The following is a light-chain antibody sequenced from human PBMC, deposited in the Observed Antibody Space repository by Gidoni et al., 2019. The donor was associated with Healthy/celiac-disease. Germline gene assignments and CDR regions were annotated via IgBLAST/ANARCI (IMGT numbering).Light chain of an antibody. CDR1: SGSIASNY. Sequence: NFMLTQPHSVPESPGKKVTISCTRSSGSIASNYVQWYQQRPGSAPTTVIYEDNQRPSGVPDRFSGSIDSSSNSASLTISGLKTEDEADYYCQSYDSSNPWVFGGGTKLTVL. J-gene: IGLJ3*02. CDR2: EDN. V-gene: IGLV6-57*04. CDR3: QSYDSSNPWV.